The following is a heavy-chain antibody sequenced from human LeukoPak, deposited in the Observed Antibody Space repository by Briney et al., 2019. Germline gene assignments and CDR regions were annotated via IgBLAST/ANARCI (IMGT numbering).Heavy chain of an antibody. V-gene: IGHV3-53*01. Sequence: GSLRLSCAASGFTVSSNHMSWVRQAPGKGLEWVSVIYSGGSTYYADSVKGRFTISRDNSKNTLYLQMNSLRAEDTAVYYCARDLYYGSSGYLHWGQGTLVTVSS. D-gene: IGHD3-22*01. CDR2: IYSGGST. CDR3: ARDLYYGSSGYLH. J-gene: IGHJ4*02. CDR1: GFTVSSNH.